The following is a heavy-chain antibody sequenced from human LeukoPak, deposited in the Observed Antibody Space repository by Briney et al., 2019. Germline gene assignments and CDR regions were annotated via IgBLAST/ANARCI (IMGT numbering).Heavy chain of an antibody. J-gene: IGHJ4*02. CDR3: ARDGYSYGYGY. CDR2: IYYSGST. CDR1: GGSISSSSYY. V-gene: IGHV4-39*07. Sequence: PSETLSLTRTVSGGSISSSSYYWGWIRQPPGKGLEWIGSIYYSGSTYYNPSHKSRVTISVDTSKNQFSLKLSSVTAADTAVYYCARDGYSYGYGYWGQGTLVTVSS. D-gene: IGHD5-18*01.